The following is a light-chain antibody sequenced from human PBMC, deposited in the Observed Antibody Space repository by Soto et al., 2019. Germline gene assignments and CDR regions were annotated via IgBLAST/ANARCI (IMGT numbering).Light chain of an antibody. CDR2: QAS. V-gene: IGKV1-5*03. CDR3: QQYKSYKT. J-gene: IGKJ1*01. Sequence: DIQMTQSPSTLSASVGDRVTITCRASQSVTDWLASYQQKPGKAPKLLIYQASTLESGVPSRFSGSISGTEFTLTISSLQPDDFATYYCQQYKSYKTFGQGTKVEIK. CDR1: QSVTDW.